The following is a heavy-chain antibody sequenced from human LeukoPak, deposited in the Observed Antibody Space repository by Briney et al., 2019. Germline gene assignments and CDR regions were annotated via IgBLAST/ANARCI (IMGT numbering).Heavy chain of an antibody. Sequence: SETLSLTCTVSGDSITSGGYYWSWIRQPPGKGLEWVGYTYYSGGTYYNPSLKSRATISIDTSKNQFSLRLTSVTAADTAVYFCAAERDGGNYPGGYFYSDMDVWGEGTSVIVS. D-gene: IGHD4/OR15-4a*01. V-gene: IGHV4-30-2*05. CDR2: TYYSGGT. CDR3: AAERDGGNYPGGYFYSDMDV. CDR1: GDSITSGGYY. J-gene: IGHJ6*03.